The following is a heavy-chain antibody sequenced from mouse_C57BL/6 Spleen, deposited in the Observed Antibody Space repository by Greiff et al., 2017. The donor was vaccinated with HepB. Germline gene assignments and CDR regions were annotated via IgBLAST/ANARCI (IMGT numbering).Heavy chain of an antibody. Sequence: VQLKESGGGLVKPGGSLKLSCAASGFTFSSYAMSWVRQTPEKRLEWVATISDGGSYTYYPDNVKGRFTISRDNAKNNLYLQMSHLKSEDTAMYYCAREGVGPWFAYWGQGTLVTVSA. CDR2: ISDGGSYT. D-gene: IGHD1-1*01. J-gene: IGHJ3*01. V-gene: IGHV5-4*01. CDR3: AREGVGPWFAY. CDR1: GFTFSSYA.